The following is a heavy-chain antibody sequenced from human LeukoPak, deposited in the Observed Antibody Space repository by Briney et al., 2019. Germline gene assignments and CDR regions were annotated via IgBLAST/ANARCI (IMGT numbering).Heavy chain of an antibody. Sequence: GGSLRLSCAASGFTFSSYSMNWVRQAPGKGLEWVSFISSSSSTIYYADSVKGRFTISRDNAKNSLYLQMNSLRDEDTAVYYCAREMRITIFGVVTPPGAFDIWGQGTMVTVSS. CDR3: AREMRITIFGVVTPPGAFDI. J-gene: IGHJ3*02. CDR2: ISSSSSTI. D-gene: IGHD3-3*01. CDR1: GFTFSSYS. V-gene: IGHV3-48*02.